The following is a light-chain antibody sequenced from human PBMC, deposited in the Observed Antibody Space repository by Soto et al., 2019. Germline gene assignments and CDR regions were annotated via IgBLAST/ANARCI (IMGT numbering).Light chain of an antibody. V-gene: IGLV1-44*01. J-gene: IGLJ7*01. CDR3: AGWDDSLSGVV. Sequence: QSVLTQPPSASGTPGQRVAISCSGSSSNIGSNSVSWYQQLPGTAPKLLVYTNDQRPSGVPDRFSGSKSGTSASLAISGLQSEDEADYYCAGWDDSLSGVVFGGGTQLTVL. CDR1: SSNIGSNS. CDR2: TND.